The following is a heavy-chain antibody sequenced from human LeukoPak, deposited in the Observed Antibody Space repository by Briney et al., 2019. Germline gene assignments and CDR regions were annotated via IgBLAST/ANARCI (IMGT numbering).Heavy chain of an antibody. CDR3: AMRDRGYGLDI. V-gene: IGHV3-23*01. CDR2: INGGGDIM. CDR1: GFSLRAYD. J-gene: IGHJ3*02. D-gene: IGHD3-10*01. Sequence: PGGSLRLSCAASGFSLRAYDLIWVRQASGKGLDWVSIINGGGDIMMYEDSVKGRFTISRDNSKNTFYLQMNSLRVEDTAVYYCAMRDRGYGLDIWGQGTMVTVSS.